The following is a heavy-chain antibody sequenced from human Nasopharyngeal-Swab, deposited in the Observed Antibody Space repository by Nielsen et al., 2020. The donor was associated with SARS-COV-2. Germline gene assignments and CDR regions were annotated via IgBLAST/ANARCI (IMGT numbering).Heavy chain of an antibody. J-gene: IGHJ4*02. Sequence: WIRQPPGKGLEWVSGTSSTGDYIYYAASVKGRFTISRDNAKNSLYLQMNSLRAEDAAVYYCVRDTPAMFVYWGQGTLVTVSS. V-gene: IGHV3-21*01. CDR3: VRDTPAMFVY. CDR2: TSSTGDYI.